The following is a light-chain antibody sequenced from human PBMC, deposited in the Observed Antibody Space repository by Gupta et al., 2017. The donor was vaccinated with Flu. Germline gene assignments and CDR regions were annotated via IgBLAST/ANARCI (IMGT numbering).Light chain of an antibody. CDR2: EVG. CDR1: SSDIDTYNF. V-gene: IGLV2-14*01. Sequence: QSALAQPASVPGSPGQSITIPCTGTSSDIDTYNFVSWYQQHPGKAPKLMIYEVGRRPSGVSNRFSGSKSGNTASLTISGLQAEDEADYYCNSYTTSTTPGVFGGGTKLTVL. J-gene: IGLJ2*01. CDR3: NSYTTSTTPGV.